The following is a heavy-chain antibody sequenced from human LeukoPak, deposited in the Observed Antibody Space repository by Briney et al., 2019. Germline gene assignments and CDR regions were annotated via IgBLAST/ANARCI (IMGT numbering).Heavy chain of an antibody. Sequence: GGSLRLSCAASGFTFSSYAMSWVRQAPGKGLEWVSAMGGSGDTTYYADSVKGRFTISRDYSKNTLYLQMNSLRAEDTAVYYCAKFHIVVVNGYFDYWGQGTLVTVSS. CDR3: AKFHIVVVNGYFDY. D-gene: IGHD2-21*01. CDR2: MGGSGDTT. V-gene: IGHV3-23*01. J-gene: IGHJ4*02. CDR1: GFTFSSYA.